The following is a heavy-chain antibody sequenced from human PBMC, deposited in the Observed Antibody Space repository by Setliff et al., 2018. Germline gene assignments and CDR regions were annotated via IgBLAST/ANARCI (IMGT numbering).Heavy chain of an antibody. Sequence: GESLKISCAASGFTFSRYSMNWVRQGPGKGLEWVSYISASSSTIYYSGSVKGRFTISRDNAKNSLFLQMNGLRADDTAVYYCARDLDGGNGHDLCGRGTLVTVSS. CDR2: ISASSSTI. V-gene: IGHV3-48*01. J-gene: IGHJ5*02. D-gene: IGHD2-15*01. CDR1: GFTFSRYS. CDR3: ARDLDGGNGHDL.